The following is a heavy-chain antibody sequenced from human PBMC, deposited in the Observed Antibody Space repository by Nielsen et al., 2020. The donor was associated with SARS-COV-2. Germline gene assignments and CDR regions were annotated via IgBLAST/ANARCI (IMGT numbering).Heavy chain of an antibody. D-gene: IGHD6-13*01. V-gene: IGHV1-69*04. CDR2: VIPILAIA. J-gene: IGHJ4*02. CDR3: ARDRTFGYSSNWYLNY. CDR1: GGTFSNYA. Sequence: SVKVSCKASGGTFSNYAISWVRQAPGQGLERMGRVIPILAIANYVKKFQGRVTITADKSTSTAYMELSSLRSEDTAVYYCARDRTFGYSSNWYLNYWGQGTLVTVSS.